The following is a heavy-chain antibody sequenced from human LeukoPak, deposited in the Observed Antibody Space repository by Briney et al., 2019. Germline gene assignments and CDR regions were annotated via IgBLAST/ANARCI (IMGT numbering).Heavy chain of an antibody. V-gene: IGHV1-2*02. CDR2: INPNSGGT. Sequence: ASVKVSCKASGYTFTDYYMHWVRQAPGQGLEWMGWINPNSGGTNYAQKFQGRVTMTRDTSISTAYMELSRLRSDDTAVYYCASSDSSGYGAFDIWGQGTMVTVSS. CDR3: ASSDSSGYGAFDI. D-gene: IGHD3-22*01. J-gene: IGHJ3*02. CDR1: GYTFTDYY.